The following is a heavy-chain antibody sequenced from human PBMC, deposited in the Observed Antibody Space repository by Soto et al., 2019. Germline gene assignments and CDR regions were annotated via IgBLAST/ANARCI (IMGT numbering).Heavy chain of an antibody. Sequence: PGGSLRLSCETSGFSSSAYAMHWVRQSADKGLEWVASLWSDGTRKIYADFVKGRFATFRDDSKKGRFTVFRDNSKNTLYLQMDSLRVEDTALYHCVSSVVGDSLDRWGQGTLVTVSS. D-gene: IGHD2-2*01. CDR3: VSSVVGDSLDR. J-gene: IGHJ5*02. V-gene: IGHV3-33*03. CDR1: GFSSSAYA. CDR2: LWSDGTRK.